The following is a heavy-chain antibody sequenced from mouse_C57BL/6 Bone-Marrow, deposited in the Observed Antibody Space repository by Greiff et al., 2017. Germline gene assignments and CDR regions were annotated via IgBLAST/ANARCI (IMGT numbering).Heavy chain of an antibody. Sequence: VQLQHPGAELVRPGTSVKLSCKASGYTFTSYWMHWVKQRPGQGLEWIGVIDPSDSYTNYNQKFKGKATLTVDTSSSTAYMQLSSLTSEDSAVYYCARERDEFAYWCQGTLVTVSA. CDR1: GYTFTSYW. CDR2: IDPSDSYT. V-gene: IGHV1-59*01. CDR3: ARERDEFAY. J-gene: IGHJ3*01.